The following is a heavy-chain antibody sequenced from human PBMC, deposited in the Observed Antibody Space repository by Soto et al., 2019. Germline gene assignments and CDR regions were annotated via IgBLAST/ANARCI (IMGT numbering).Heavy chain of an antibody. CDR1: GGSFSGYI. CDR2: INHSGST. Sequence: QVQLQQWGAGLLKPSETLSLTCAVYGGSFSGYIWSWIRQPPGKGLQWIGQINHSGSTNYNPSLTRRLTISFHTSNRQSSLELSSVAAADAAVYYCARGLMSGSDVSGGWYYLDYWGQGTLVTVSS. J-gene: IGHJ4*02. D-gene: IGHD1-26*01. V-gene: IGHV4-34*01. CDR3: ARGLMSGSDVSGGWYYLDY.